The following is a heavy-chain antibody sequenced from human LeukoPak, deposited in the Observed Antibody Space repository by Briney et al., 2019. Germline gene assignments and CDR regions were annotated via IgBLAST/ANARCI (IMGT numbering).Heavy chain of an antibody. V-gene: IGHV7-4-1*02. D-gene: IGHD5-18*01. CDR2: INTNTGNP. Sequence: ASVKVSCKASGYTFTSYDTNWVRQATGQGLEWMGWINTNTGNPTYAQGFTGRFVFSLDTSVSTAYLQISSLKAEDTAVYYCAREDTAMEGDYWGQGTLVTVSS. CDR3: AREDTAMEGDY. J-gene: IGHJ4*02. CDR1: GYTFTSYD.